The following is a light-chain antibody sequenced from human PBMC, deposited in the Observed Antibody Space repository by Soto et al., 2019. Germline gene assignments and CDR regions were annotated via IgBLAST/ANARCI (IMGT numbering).Light chain of an antibody. Sequence: EIVLTQSPGTLSSSPGERATLSCRASQTVTSNYLAWYQQKPGQAPRLLFFGASIRATGLPDRFSGGGSGTDFTLTISRLEPEDFALYYCQQHGTSPRTYAQGTKVDIK. J-gene: IGKJ1*01. CDR3: QQHGTSPRT. V-gene: IGKV3-20*01. CDR1: QTVTSNY. CDR2: GAS.